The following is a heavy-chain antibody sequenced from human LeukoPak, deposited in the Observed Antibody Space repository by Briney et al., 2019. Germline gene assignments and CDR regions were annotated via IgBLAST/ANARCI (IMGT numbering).Heavy chain of an antibody. D-gene: IGHD3-10*01. CDR3: ARGRRGGFGELSPRVV. CDR2: IYTSGST. V-gene: IGHV4-61*02. CDR1: GGSISSGSYY. J-gene: IGHJ6*04. Sequence: SQTLSLICTVSGGSISSGSYYWSWIRQPAGKGLEWIGRIYTSGSTNYNPSLKSRVTISVDTSKNQFSLKLSSVTAADTAVYYCARGRRGGFGELSPRVVWGKGTTVTVSS.